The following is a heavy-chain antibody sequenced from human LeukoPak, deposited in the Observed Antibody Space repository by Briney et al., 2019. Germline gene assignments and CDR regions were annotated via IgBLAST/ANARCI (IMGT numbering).Heavy chain of an antibody. D-gene: IGHD6-19*01. CDR3: ARGGPVAGREIDY. J-gene: IGHJ4*02. Sequence: ASVKVSCKASGYTFTSYYMHWVRQAPGQGLEWMGIINPSGGSTSYAQKFQGRVTMTRDTSTSTAYMELRSLRSDDTAVYYCARGGPVAGREIDYWGQGTLVTVSS. CDR2: INPSGGST. V-gene: IGHV1-46*01. CDR1: GYTFTSYY.